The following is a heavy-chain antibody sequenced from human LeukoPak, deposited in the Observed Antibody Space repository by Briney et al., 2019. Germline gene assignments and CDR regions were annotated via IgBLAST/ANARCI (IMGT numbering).Heavy chain of an antibody. CDR3: GRSYCSGGSCYSGADFDP. V-gene: IGHV3-30*04. J-gene: IGHJ5*02. D-gene: IGHD2-15*01. CDR1: GITFSNYA. Sequence: GGSLRLSCAASGITFSNYAMHWVRQAPGKGLEWVAIISYDGSNENYVDSVKGRFTISRDNSKNTLYLQMNSLRREDTAVYYCGRSYCSGGSCYSGADFDPWGQGTLVTVSS. CDR2: ISYDGSNE.